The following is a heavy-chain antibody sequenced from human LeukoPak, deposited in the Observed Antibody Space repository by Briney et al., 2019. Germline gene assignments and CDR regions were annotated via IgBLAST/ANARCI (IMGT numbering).Heavy chain of an antibody. V-gene: IGHV3-23*01. CDR1: GFTFSNYA. CDR3: ARDRVTAFGGGNWFDP. CDR2: SSGSGTIT. J-gene: IGHJ5*02. D-gene: IGHD3-16*01. Sequence: GGTLRLSCAASGFTFSNYAMNWVRQAPGKGLEWVSTSSGSGTITHYADSVKGRFTVSRDNSKNTLSLQVNGLRAEDTAVYYCARDRVTAFGGGNWFDPWGQGTLVTVSS.